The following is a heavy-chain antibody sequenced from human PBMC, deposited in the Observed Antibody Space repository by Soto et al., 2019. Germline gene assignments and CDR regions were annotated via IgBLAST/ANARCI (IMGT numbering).Heavy chain of an antibody. CDR3: GRNPGYDAFDI. CDR1: GYTFTSYA. J-gene: IGHJ3*02. V-gene: IGHV1-3*01. D-gene: IGHD3-9*01. Sequence: ASVKVSCKASGYTFTSYAMHWVRQAPGQRLEWMGWINAGNGNTKYSQKFQGRVTITRDTSASTAYMEPSSLRSEDTAVYYCGRNPGYDAFDIWGQGTMVTVSS. CDR2: INAGNGNT.